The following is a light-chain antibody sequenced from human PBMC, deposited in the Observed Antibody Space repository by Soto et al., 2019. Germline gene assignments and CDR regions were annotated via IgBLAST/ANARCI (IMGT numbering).Light chain of an antibody. CDR3: QQGHDWPLT. CDR2: GVS. V-gene: IGKV3-15*01. CDR1: QSISGE. Sequence: EIVMTQSPATLSVSPGERATLSCRASQSISGELAWYQQRPGQPPRLIIYGVSTRATGVPDRFSGSGSGSDFTLTISGLQSEDFAVYYCQQGHDWPLTCGQGTRLDI. J-gene: IGKJ2*01.